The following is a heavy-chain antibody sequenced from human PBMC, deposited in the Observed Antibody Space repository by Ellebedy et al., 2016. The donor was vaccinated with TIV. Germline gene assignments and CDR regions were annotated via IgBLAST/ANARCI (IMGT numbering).Heavy chain of an antibody. J-gene: IGHJ5*02. V-gene: IGHV5-10-1*01. CDR3: ARHVEMATDEGFDP. CDR2: IDPSDSYT. D-gene: IGHD5-24*01. Sequence: GGSLRLXCKGSGYSFTSYWISWVRQMPGKGLEWMGRIDPSDSYTNYSPSFQGHVTISADKSISTAYLQWSSLKASDTAMYYCARHVEMATDEGFDPWGQGTLVTVSS. CDR1: GYSFTSYW.